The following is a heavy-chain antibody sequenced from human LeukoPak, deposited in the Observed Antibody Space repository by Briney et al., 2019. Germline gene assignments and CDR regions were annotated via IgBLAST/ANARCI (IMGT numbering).Heavy chain of an antibody. V-gene: IGHV3-21*01. CDR2: ISSSSSYI. Sequence: PGRSLRLSCAASGFTFSNYAMYWVRQAPGKGLEWVSSISSSSSYIYYADSVKGRFTISRDNAKNSLYLQMNSLRAEDTAVYYCARDRGPYYYDSSGYYSGAFDIWGQGTMVTVSS. D-gene: IGHD3-22*01. J-gene: IGHJ3*02. CDR1: GFTFSNYA. CDR3: ARDRGPYYYDSSGYYSGAFDI.